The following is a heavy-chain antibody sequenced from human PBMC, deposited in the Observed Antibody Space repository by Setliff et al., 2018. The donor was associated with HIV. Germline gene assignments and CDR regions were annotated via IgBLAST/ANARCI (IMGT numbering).Heavy chain of an antibody. CDR2: SGST. J-gene: IGHJ3*02. V-gene: IGHV4-61*01. CDR3: AREATLRQLWLMGSFDI. D-gene: IGHD5-18*01. CDR1: GDSASNSRYY. Sequence: SETLSLTCTVSGDSASNSRYYWAWIRQPPGKGLEYSGSTNYNPSLKSRVTISVDTSKNQFSLKLSSVAAADAAVYYFAREATLRQLWLMGSFDIWGQGTMVTVSS.